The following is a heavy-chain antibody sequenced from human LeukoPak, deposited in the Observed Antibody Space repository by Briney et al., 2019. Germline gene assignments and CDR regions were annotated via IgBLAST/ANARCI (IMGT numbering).Heavy chain of an antibody. Sequence: PSETLSLTCVVYGGSFSGYYWSWIRQPPGKGLEWIGEINHSGSTNYNPSLKSLVTISVDTSKNQFSLKLSSVTAADTAVYYCARRGYSYGHWGQGTLVTVSS. D-gene: IGHD5-18*01. J-gene: IGHJ4*02. CDR1: GGSFSGYY. CDR2: INHSGST. CDR3: ARRGYSYGH. V-gene: IGHV4-34*01.